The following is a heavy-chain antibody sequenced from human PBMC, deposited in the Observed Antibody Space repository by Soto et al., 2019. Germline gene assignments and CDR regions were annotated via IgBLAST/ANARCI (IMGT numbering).Heavy chain of an antibody. V-gene: IGHV3-23*01. CDR2: ISGSGGST. CDR3: AGGNYFDRRGYHPYYYGRAV. D-gene: IGHD3-22*01. J-gene: IGHJ6*02. Sequence: EVQLLESGGGLVQPGGSLRLTCAASGFSFSSYGMSWVRQAPGKGLEWVSAISGSGGSTNYADSVKGRVTISRDNSKRTLYRKINTVGAGDTAVYFCAGGNYFDRRGYHPYYYGRAVWGQGTTVTVSS. CDR1: GFSFSSYG.